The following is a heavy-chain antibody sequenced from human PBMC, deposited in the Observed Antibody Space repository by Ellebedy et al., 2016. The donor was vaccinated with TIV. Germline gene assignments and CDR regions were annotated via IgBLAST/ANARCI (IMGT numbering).Heavy chain of an antibody. D-gene: IGHD6-19*01. CDR2: ISSSGSTI. V-gene: IGHV3-11*01. Sequence: GESLKISCAASGFTFSDYYMSWIRQAPGKGLEWVSYISSSGSTIYYADSVKGRFTISRDNAKNSLYLQMNSLRAEDTAVYYCARDLGIAVAGTPDYFDYWGQGTLVTVSS. CDR1: GFTFSDYY. J-gene: IGHJ4*02. CDR3: ARDLGIAVAGTPDYFDY.